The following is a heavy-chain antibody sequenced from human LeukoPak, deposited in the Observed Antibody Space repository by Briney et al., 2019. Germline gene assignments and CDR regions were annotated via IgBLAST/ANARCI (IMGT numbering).Heavy chain of an antibody. CDR1: GFTFSSYE. D-gene: IGHD3-3*01. Sequence: PGGSLRLSCAASGFTFSSYEMNWVRQAPGKGLEWVSYISSSGSTKYYADSVKGRFTISRDNAKNSLYLQTNSLRAEDTAVYYCASGSEWLPSHYWGQGTLVTVSS. V-gene: IGHV3-48*03. CDR3: ASGSEWLPSHY. CDR2: ISSSGSTK. J-gene: IGHJ4*02.